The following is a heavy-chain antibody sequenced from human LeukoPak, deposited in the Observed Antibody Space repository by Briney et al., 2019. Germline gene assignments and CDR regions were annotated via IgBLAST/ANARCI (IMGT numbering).Heavy chain of an antibody. J-gene: IGHJ4*02. CDR1: GGSISSGGYY. D-gene: IGHD2/OR15-2a*01. CDR3: ARASLFIYCFDY. V-gene: IGHV4-31*03. Sequence: PSETLSLTCTVSGGSISSGGYYWSWIRQHPEKGLEWIGYIYYSGSTYYNPSLKSRVTISVDTSKNQFSLKLSSVTAADTAVYYCARASLFIYCFDYWGQGTLVTVSS. CDR2: IYYSGST.